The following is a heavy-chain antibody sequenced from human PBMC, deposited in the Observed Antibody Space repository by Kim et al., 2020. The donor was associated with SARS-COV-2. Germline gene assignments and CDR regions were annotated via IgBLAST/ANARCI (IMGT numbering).Heavy chain of an antibody. V-gene: IGHV4-59*13. CDR1: GGSISSYY. J-gene: IGHJ4*02. Sequence: SETLSLTCTVSGGSISSYYWSWIRQPPGKGLEWIGYIYYSGSTNYNPSLKSRVTISVDTSKNQFSLKLSSVTAADTAVYYCARGLHYYDSSGYYYVGYYFDYWGQGTLVTVSS. D-gene: IGHD3-22*01. CDR3: ARGLHYYDSSGYYYVGYYFDY. CDR2: IYYSGST.